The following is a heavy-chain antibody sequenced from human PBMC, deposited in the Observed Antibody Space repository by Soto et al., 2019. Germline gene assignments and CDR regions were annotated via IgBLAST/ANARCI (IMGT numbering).Heavy chain of an antibody. CDR3: AKDPPWTVGPLALDV. Sequence: PGGSLRLSCAASGFTFSSYGMHWVRQAPGKGLEWVAVISYDGSNKYYADSVKGRFTISRDNSKNTLYLDMNSLRVEDTAVYYCAKDPPWTVGPLALDVWGQGTTVTVSS. V-gene: IGHV3-30*18. D-gene: IGHD2-2*01. CDR2: ISYDGSNK. CDR1: GFTFSSYG. J-gene: IGHJ6*02.